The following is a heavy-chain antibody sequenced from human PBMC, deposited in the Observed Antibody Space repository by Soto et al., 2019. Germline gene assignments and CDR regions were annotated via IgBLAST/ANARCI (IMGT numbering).Heavy chain of an antibody. CDR1: GFSLSTSGVG. CDR2: IYWDDDK. D-gene: IGHD5-18*01. Sequence: QITLKESGPTLVKPTQTLTLTCTFSGFSLSTSGVGVGWIRQPPGTALEWLALIYWDDDKRYSPSLKSRLTITKDTSKNQVVLTMTNMDPVDTATYYCAHSRIPLWFNPRKQQFDYWGQGTLVTVSS. CDR3: AHSRIPLWFNPRKQQFDY. J-gene: IGHJ4*02. V-gene: IGHV2-5*02.